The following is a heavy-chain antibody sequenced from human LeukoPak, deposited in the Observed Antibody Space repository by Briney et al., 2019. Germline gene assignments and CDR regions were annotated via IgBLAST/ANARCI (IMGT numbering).Heavy chain of an antibody. CDR2: INPSGGST. CDR3: ARVSSSWQILFDY. CDR1: GYTFTSFG. V-gene: IGHV1-46*01. D-gene: IGHD6-13*01. Sequence: ASVKVSCKASGYTFTSFGISWVRQAPGQGLEWMGIINPSGGSTNYAQKFQGRVTMTRDTSTSTVYMELSSLRSEDTAVYYCARVSSSWQILFDYWGQGTLVTVSS. J-gene: IGHJ4*02.